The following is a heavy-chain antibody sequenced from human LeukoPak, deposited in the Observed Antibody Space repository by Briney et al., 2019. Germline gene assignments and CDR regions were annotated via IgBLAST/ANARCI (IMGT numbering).Heavy chain of an antibody. CDR3: ARDLSGYDPLGTN. V-gene: IGHV3-21*01. Sequence: PGGSLRLSCAASGFTFSSYSMNWVRQAPGKGLEWVSSISSSSSYIYYADSVKGRFTISRDNAKNSLYLQMNSLRAEDTAVYYCARDLSGYDPLGTNWGQGTLVTVSS. CDR1: GFTFSSYS. J-gene: IGHJ4*02. D-gene: IGHD5-12*01. CDR2: ISSSSSYI.